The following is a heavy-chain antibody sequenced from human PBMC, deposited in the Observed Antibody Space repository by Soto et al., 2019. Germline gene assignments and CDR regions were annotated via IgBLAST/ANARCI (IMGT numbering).Heavy chain of an antibody. CDR3: AREGAAAARMFDN. CDR1: GYTFNLYY. J-gene: IGHJ4*02. CDR2: INTNGDTT. D-gene: IGHD6-13*01. V-gene: IGHV1-46*02. Sequence: QVQLVQSGAEVRNPGASVKLSCKASGYTFNLYYMHWVRQAPGQGLEWMGVINTNGDTTTYAQRFQGRLTMTRDTSTNTVYMDLTSRRSEDTAVYYCAREGAAAARMFDNWGQGTLVSVSS.